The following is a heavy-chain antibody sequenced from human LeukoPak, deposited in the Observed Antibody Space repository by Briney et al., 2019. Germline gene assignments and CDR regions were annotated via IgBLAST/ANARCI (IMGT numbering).Heavy chain of an antibody. D-gene: IGHD6-19*01. CDR3: AKDPTYSSGRLDAFDI. V-gene: IGHV3-23*01. CDR1: GFTFSSYA. Sequence: GRSLRLSCAASGFTFSSYAMSWVRQAPGKGLEWVSGISGSGGSTYYADSVKGRFTISRDNSQNTLYLQMNSLRAEDTAVYYCAKDPTYSSGRLDAFDIWGQGTMVTVSS. J-gene: IGHJ3*02. CDR2: ISGSGGST.